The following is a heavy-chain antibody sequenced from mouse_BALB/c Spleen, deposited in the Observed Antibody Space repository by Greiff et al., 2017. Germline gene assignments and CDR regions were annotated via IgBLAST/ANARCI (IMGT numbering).Heavy chain of an antibody. CDR2: ISSGSSTI. CDR1: GFTFSSFG. Sequence: EVHLVESGGGLVQPGGSRKLSCAASGFTFSSFGMHWVRQAPEKGLEWVAYISSGSSTIYYADTVKGRFTISRDNPKNTLFLHMTSLRSEDTAMYYCAREGGLRDFDYWGQGTTLTVSS. J-gene: IGHJ2*01. CDR3: AREGGLRDFDY. D-gene: IGHD2-2*01. V-gene: IGHV5-17*02.